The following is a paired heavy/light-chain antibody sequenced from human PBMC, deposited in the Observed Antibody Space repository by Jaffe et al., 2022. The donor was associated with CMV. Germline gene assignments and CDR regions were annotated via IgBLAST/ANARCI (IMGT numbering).Heavy chain of an antibody. CDR2: IWYDGSNK. CDR3: AREGTYCTNGVCYTRVRWYFDY. V-gene: IGHV3-33*08. Sequence: QVQLVESGGGVVQPGRSLRLSCAASGFTFSSYGMHWVRQAPGKGLEWVAVIWYDGSNKYYADSVKGRFTISRDNSKNTLYLQMNSLRAEDTAVYYCAREGTYCTNGVCYTRVRWYFDYWGQGTLVTVSS. D-gene: IGHD2-8*01. J-gene: IGHJ4*02. CDR1: GFTFSSYG.
Light chain of an antibody. J-gene: IGKJ3*01. V-gene: IGKV1-39*01. CDR2: AAS. CDR1: QSISSY. CDR3: QQSYSTPPA. Sequence: DIQMTQSPSSLSASVGDRVTITCRASQSISSYLNWYQQKPGKAPKLLIYAASSLQSGVPSRFSGSGSGTDFTLTISSLQPEDFATYYCQQSYSTPPAFGPGTKVDIK.